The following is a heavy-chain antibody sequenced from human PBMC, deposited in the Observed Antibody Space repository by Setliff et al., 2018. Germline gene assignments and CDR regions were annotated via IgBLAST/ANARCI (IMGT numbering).Heavy chain of an antibody. CDR3: ARDPGHRSGTWSLDY. V-gene: IGHV4-39*07. J-gene: IGHJ4*02. Sequence: PSETLSLTCTVSGGSISSMSYYWGWIRQPPGEGLEWIGSIYHSGSSYYNSSLRSRVTISLDTSKNQFSLKLNSVTAADTAVYSCARDPGHRSGTWSLDYWGQGTLVTVSS. CDR2: IYHSGSS. CDR1: GGSISSMSYY.